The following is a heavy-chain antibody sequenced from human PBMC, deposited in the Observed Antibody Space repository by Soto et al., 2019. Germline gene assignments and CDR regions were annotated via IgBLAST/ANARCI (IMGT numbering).Heavy chain of an antibody. J-gene: IGHJ6*02. CDR3: ARTAAGLWQYYYYGMDV. Sequence: ASVKVSCKASGYTFTSYDINWVRQATGQGLEWMGWMNANSGNTGYAQKFQGRVTMTRNTSISTAYMELSSLRSEDTAVYYCARTAAGLWQYYYYGMDVWGQGTTVTVSS. CDR1: GYTFTSYD. D-gene: IGHD3-9*01. CDR2: MNANSGNT. V-gene: IGHV1-8*01.